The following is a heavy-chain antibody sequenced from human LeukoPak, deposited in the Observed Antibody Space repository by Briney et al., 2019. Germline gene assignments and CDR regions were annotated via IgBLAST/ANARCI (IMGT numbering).Heavy chain of an antibody. D-gene: IGHD6-13*01. J-gene: IGHJ4*02. Sequence: SETLSLTCTASGGSISSYYWSWIRQPPGKGLEWIGYIYYSGSTNYNPSLKSRVTISVDTSKNQSSLKLSSVTAADTAVYYCARHTEQQLRDDYFDYWGQGTLVTVSS. CDR2: IYYSGST. V-gene: IGHV4-59*08. CDR1: GGSISSYY. CDR3: ARHTEQQLRDDYFDY.